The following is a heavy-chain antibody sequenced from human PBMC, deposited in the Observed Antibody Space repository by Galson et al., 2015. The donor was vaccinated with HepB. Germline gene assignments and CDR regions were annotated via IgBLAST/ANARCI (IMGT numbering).Heavy chain of an antibody. V-gene: IGHV1-2*06. CDR1: GYTFTEYY. D-gene: IGHD3-22*01. J-gene: IGHJ5*02. Sequence: SVKVSCKASGYTFTEYYIHWVRQAPGQGLEWMGRINPDSSDTNFAQKFQGRVTMTRDTSIDTVYMEVSRLTSDDTAVYYCARGYDRGWFDPWGQGTLVTVSS. CDR3: ARGYDRGWFDP. CDR2: INPDSSDT.